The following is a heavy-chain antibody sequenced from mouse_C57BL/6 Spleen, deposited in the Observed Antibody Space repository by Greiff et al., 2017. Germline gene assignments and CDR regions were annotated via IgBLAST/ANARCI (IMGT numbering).Heavy chain of an antibody. V-gene: IGHV5-9*01. CDR2: ISGGGGNT. J-gene: IGHJ4*01. Sequence: EVMLVESGGGLVKPGGSLKLSCAASGFTFSSYTMSWVRQTPEKRLEWVATISGGGGNTYYPDSVKGRSTISRDNAKNTLYLQMSSLRSEDTALYYCARQSGTARDYWGQGTSVTVSS. D-gene: IGHD4-1*01. CDR3: ARQSGTARDY. CDR1: GFTFSSYT.